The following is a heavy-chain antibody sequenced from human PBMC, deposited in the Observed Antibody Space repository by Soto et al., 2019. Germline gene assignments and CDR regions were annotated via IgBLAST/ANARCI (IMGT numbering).Heavy chain of an antibody. CDR2: INPNSGGT. Sequence: ASVKVSCKAPGYTFTGYYMHWVRQAPGQGLEWMGWINPNSGGTNYAQKFQGWVTMTRDTSISTAYMELSRLRSDDTAVYYCARGETSYYYDSSGFYFDYWGQGTLVTVSS. D-gene: IGHD3-22*01. CDR3: ARGETSYYYDSSGFYFDY. V-gene: IGHV1-2*04. J-gene: IGHJ4*02. CDR1: GYTFTGYY.